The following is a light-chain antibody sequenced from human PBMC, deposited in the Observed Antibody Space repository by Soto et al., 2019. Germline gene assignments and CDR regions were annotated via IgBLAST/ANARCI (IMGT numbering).Light chain of an antibody. V-gene: IGKV3-20*01. CDR3: QQYGNSFVG. CDR2: DAY. J-gene: IGKJ1*01. CDR1: QSVDRY. Sequence: VVLTQSPDTLSLSTWETATLSCRASQSVDRYVAWYQQKVGQAPRLLIYDAYTRATGVGARFTGSGSGTEFTLTISRLEPEDFAVYYCQQYGNSFVGFGQGTKVDIK.